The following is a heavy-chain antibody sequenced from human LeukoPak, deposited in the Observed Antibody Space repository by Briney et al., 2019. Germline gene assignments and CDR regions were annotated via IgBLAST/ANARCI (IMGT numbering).Heavy chain of an antibody. CDR3: ARDFQPYYYDSSGSPDWFDP. V-gene: IGHV3-48*03. CDR2: ISSSGSTI. D-gene: IGHD3-22*01. CDR1: GFTFSSYE. Sequence: GGSLRLSCAASGFTFSSYEMNWVRQAPGKGLEWVSYISSSGSTIYYADSEKGRFTISRDNAKNSLYLQMNSLRAEDTAVYYCARDFQPYYYDSSGSPDWFDPWGQGTLVTVSS. J-gene: IGHJ5*02.